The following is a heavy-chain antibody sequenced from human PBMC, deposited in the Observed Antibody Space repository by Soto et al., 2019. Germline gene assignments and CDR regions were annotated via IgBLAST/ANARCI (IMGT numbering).Heavy chain of an antibody. J-gene: IGHJ4*02. CDR3: ARESFSGYFDY. CDR1: GGSISSYY. Sequence: QVQLQESGPGLVKPSETLSLTCTVSGGSISSYYWSWIRQPPGKGLEWIGYIYYSGSTNYNPSLKSRVTISVDTSKNQFSLKLSSVTAADTAVYYCARESFSGYFDYWGQGTLVTVSS. D-gene: IGHD3-10*01. V-gene: IGHV4-59*01. CDR2: IYYSGST.